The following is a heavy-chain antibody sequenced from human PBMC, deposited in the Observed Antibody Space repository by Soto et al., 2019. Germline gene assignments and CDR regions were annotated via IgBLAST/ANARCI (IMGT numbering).Heavy chain of an antibody. CDR3: ARDVDTAMVT. D-gene: IGHD5-18*01. J-gene: IGHJ5*02. V-gene: IGHV3-30-3*01. Sequence: QVQLVESEGGVVQPGRSLRLSCAASGFTFSSYAMHWVRQAPGKGLEWVAVISYDGSNKYYADSVKGRFTISRDNSKNTLYLQMNSLRAEDTAVYYCARDVDTAMVTWGQGTLVTVSS. CDR1: GFTFSSYA. CDR2: ISYDGSNK.